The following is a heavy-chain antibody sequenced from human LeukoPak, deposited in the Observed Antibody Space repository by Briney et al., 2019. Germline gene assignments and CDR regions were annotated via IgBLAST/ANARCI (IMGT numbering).Heavy chain of an antibody. V-gene: IGHV1-8*01. J-gene: IGHJ4*02. D-gene: IGHD6-13*01. CDR3: ARVPSYSRNGPDY. CDR2: MNPNSGNT. Sequence: ASVKVSCKASGYTFTSHDINWVRQATGQGLEWMGWMNPNSGNTGYAQKFQGRVTMTRNTSISTAYMELSSLRSEDTDVYYCARVPSYSRNGPDYWGQGTQVTVSS. CDR1: GYTFTSHD.